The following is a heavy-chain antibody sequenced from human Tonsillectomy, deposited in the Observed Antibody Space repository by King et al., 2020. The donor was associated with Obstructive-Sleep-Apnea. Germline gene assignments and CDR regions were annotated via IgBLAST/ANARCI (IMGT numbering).Heavy chain of an antibody. D-gene: IGHD3-10*01. CDR3: ARDERRLLRFGEILN. V-gene: IGHV3-30*04. CDR1: GFSLSNYA. CDR2: ISYDGGYK. Sequence: QVQLVESGGGVVQPGRSLRLSCAASGFSLSNYALHWVRQAPGKGLEWVAIISYDGGYKYYADSVKGRFTISRDNSKNMLYLQMDSLRGDDTALYYCARDERRLLRFGEILNWGQGTLVTVSS. J-gene: IGHJ1*01.